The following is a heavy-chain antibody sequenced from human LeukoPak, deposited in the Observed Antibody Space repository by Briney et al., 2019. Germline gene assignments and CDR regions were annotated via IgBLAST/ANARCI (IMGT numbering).Heavy chain of an antibody. CDR3: ARGPYSSSWYDF. CDR2: ISFDGSNQ. D-gene: IGHD6-13*01. J-gene: IGHJ4*02. V-gene: IGHV3-30*04. Sequence: GRSLRLSCAASGFPLFSYATHGPPRAPAKALEWVAVISFDGSNQYYTDSVKGRFTISRDNSKNTVDLQMNSVRVEDTALYYCARGPYSSSWYDFWGQGTLVTVSS. CDR1: GFPLFSYA.